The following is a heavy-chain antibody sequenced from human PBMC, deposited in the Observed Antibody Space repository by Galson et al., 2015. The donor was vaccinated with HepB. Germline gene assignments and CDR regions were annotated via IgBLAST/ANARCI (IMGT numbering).Heavy chain of an antibody. CDR2: IYSGGST. Sequence: SLRLSCAASGFTFSSYAMSWVRQAPGKGLEWVSVIYSGGSTYYADSGKGRFTISRDNSKNTLYLQMNSLRAEDTAVYYCARGWNHDAFDIWGQGTLVTVSS. D-gene: IGHD1-1*01. V-gene: IGHV3-66*01. J-gene: IGHJ3*02. CDR3: ARGWNHDAFDI. CDR1: GFTFSSYA.